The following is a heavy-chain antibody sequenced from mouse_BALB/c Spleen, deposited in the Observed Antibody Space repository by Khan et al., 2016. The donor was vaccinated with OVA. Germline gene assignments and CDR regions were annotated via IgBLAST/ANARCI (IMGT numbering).Heavy chain of an antibody. J-gene: IGHJ3*01. D-gene: IGHD2-1*01. CDR2: LDPENGNT. CDR1: GFNIKDYY. CDR3: VRWCYGNYWFAY. V-gene: IGHV14-1*02. Sequence: VRLQQPGAELVRPGALVKLSCKASGFNIKDYYMVWVKQRPEQGLEWIGWLDPENGNTVYDPKFQAKASITADTSSNTAYLQLSSLTSDDTAVYYCVRWCYGNYWFAYWGQGTLVTVSA.